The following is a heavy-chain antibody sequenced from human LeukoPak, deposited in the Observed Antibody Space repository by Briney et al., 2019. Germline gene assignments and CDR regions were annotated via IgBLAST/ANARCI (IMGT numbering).Heavy chain of an antibody. CDR1: GYTFTGYY. J-gene: IGHJ6*03. CDR3: ARESQDIVVVPAAKVRYYYYMDV. D-gene: IGHD2-2*01. CDR2: INPNSGGT. Sequence: ASVKVSCKASGYTFTGYYMHWVRQAPGQGLEWMGWINPNSGGTNYAQKFQGRVTMTRDTSISTAYMELSRLRSDDTAVYYCARESQDIVVVPAAKVRYYYYMDVWGKGTTVTVSS. V-gene: IGHV1-2*02.